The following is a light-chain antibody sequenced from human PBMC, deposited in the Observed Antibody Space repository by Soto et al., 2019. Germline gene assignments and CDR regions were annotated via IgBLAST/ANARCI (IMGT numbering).Light chain of an antibody. Sequence: LTQSPATLSFSPGERLNXSCXXSQSVRKYLGWYQQKPGQAPMLLIYGASSRATGIPDRFSGSGFVIDFSRRISRLEPGDFTVYYSLLYGMWLGVTFGGGTRVAIK. CDR2: GAS. CDR1: QSVRKY. J-gene: IGKJ4*01. V-gene: IGKV3-20*01. CDR3: LLYGMWLGVT.